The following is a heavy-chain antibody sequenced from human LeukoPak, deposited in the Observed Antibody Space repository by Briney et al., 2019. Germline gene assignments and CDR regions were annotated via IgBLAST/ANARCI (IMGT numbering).Heavy chain of an antibody. J-gene: IGHJ4*02. CDR2: ISSSGSNI. Sequence: PGESLTLSCLASGFTLSDYYMSWIRQVPGKGLEWVSYISSSGSNIYYADSVKGRFTISRDNARNPLYLQMNSLRAEDTAVYYCASPAGYIRYFAGLLFWGQGTLVTVSS. V-gene: IGHV3-11*01. D-gene: IGHD3-9*01. CDR3: ASPAGYIRYFAGLLF. CDR1: GFTLSDYY.